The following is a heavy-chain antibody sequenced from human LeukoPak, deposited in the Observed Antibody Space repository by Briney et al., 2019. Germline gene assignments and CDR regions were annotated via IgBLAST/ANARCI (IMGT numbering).Heavy chain of an antibody. V-gene: IGHV3-66*01. CDR3: ARDSSGWNDY. J-gene: IGHJ4*02. D-gene: IGHD6-19*01. CDR2: IYSDGNT. Sequence: GGSLRLSCAASGFTVSSSYMSWVRQAPGKGLEWVSVIYSDGNTYYADSVKGRFTISRDSSNNTLFLQMKSLRAEDTAVYYCARDSSGWNDYWGQGTLVTVSS. CDR1: GFTVSSSY.